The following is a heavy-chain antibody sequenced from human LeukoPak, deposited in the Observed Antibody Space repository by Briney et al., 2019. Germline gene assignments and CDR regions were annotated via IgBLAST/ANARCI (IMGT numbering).Heavy chain of an antibody. Sequence: SSGTLSLTCTVSGGSISSYYWSWIRQPAGKGLEWIGRIYTSGSTNYNPSLKSRVTMSVDTSKNQFSLKLSSVTAADTAVYYCARGRIVVVPDAFDIWGQGTMITVSS. J-gene: IGHJ3*02. CDR2: IYTSGST. CDR1: GGSISSYY. D-gene: IGHD3-22*01. V-gene: IGHV4-4*07. CDR3: ARGRIVVVPDAFDI.